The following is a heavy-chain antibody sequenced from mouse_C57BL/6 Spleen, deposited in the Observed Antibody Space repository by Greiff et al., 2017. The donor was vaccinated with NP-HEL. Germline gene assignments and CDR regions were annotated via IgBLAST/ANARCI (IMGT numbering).Heavy chain of an antibody. CDR1: GYTFTDYY. CDR2: INPYNGGT. CDR3: AISIYYDYDRGYYYAMDY. Sequence: EVKLMESGPVLVKPGASVKMSCKASGYTFTDYYMNWVKQSHGKSLEWIGVINPYNGGTSYNQKFKGKATLTVDKSSSTAYMELNSLTSEDSAVYYCAISIYYDYDRGYYYAMDYWGQGTSVTVSS. J-gene: IGHJ4*01. D-gene: IGHD2-4*01. V-gene: IGHV1-19*01.